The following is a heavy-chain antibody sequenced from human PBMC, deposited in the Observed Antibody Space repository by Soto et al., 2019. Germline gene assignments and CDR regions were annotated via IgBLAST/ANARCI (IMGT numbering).Heavy chain of an antibody. CDR3: ARGPLYYYDSSGCYYFDY. V-gene: IGHV4-31*03. D-gene: IGHD3-22*01. CDR1: GGSISSGGYY. CDR2: IYYSGST. J-gene: IGHJ4*02. Sequence: PSETLSLTCTVSGGSISSGGYYWSWIRQHPGKGLEWIGYIYYSGSTYYNPSLKSRVTISVDTSKNQFSLKLSSVTAADTAVYYCARGPLYYYDSSGCYYFDYWGQGTLVTVSS.